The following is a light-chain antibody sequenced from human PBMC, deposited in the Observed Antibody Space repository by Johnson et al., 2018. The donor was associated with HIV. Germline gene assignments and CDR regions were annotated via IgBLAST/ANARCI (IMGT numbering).Light chain of an antibody. CDR3: GVWDASLSPHYV. CDR2: DNN. J-gene: IGLJ1*01. V-gene: IGLV1-51*01. Sequence: QSILTQPPSVSAAPGQTVTISCSGSSSNVGSSFVSWYRQVPGTAPKLLIYDNNKRPSGIPGRFSGSKSGASATLGITGLQTGDEADYYCGVWDASLSPHYVVGTGTTITVL. CDR1: SSNVGSSF.